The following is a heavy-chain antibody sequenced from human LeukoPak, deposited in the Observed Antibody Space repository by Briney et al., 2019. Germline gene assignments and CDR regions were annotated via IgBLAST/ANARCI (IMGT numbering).Heavy chain of an antibody. V-gene: IGHV3-23*01. D-gene: IGHD1-26*01. CDR2: ISSSGGST. J-gene: IGHJ4*02. CDR3: AKGMGATNFYYFDY. CDR1: GFTFSSFA. Sequence: GSLRLSCAASGFTFSSFAMNWARQAPGKGLEWVSAISSSGGSTYYADSVKGRFTISRDNSKNTLYLQMNSLRAEDAAVYYCAKGMGATNFYYFDYWGQGTLVTVSS.